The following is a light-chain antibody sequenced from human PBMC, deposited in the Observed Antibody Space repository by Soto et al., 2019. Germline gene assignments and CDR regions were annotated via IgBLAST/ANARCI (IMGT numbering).Light chain of an antibody. CDR3: QQYNSYRT. J-gene: IGKJ1*01. CDR2: GAS. Sequence: VLTQSPATLSVSPGASATLSCRASQSVSSHLAWYQQKPGQAPRLLIYGASTRATGSPARFSGSGSGTEFTLTISSLQSDDFATYYCQQYNSYRTFGQGTKV. CDR1: QSVSSH. V-gene: IGKV3-15*01.